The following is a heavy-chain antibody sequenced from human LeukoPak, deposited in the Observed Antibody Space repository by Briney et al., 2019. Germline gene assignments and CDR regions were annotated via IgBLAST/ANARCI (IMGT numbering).Heavy chain of an antibody. V-gene: IGHV3-21*01. CDR1: GFTFSSYS. J-gene: IGHJ4*02. CDR2: ISSSSSYI. D-gene: IGHD5-18*01. Sequence: PGGSLRLSCAASGFTFSSYSMNWVRQAPGKGLEWVSSISSSSSYIYYADSVKGRFTISRDNAKDSLYLQMNSLRAEDTAVYYCASKRSGGYNYWGQGTLVTVSS. CDR3: ASKRSGGYNY.